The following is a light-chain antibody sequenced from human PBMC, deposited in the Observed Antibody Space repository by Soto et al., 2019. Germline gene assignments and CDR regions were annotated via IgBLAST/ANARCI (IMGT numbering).Light chain of an antibody. CDR3: ISYTSSITLVV. J-gene: IGLJ2*01. CDR2: DVS. V-gene: IGLV2-14*01. Sequence: QSALTQPASVSGSPGQSITISCTGTSSDVGGYNYVSWYQQHPGKAPKLMIYDVSNRPSGVSNRFSGSKSGNTASLTISGLQAEDAADYYCISYTSSITLVVFGGGTKLTVL. CDR1: SSDVGGYNY.